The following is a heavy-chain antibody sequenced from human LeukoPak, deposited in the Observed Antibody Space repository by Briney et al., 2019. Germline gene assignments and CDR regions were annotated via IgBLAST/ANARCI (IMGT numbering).Heavy chain of an antibody. CDR1: GYTFTSYY. D-gene: IGHD3-16*01. CDR3: ARARGRPDFDY. Sequence: ASVKVSCKASGYTFTSYYMHWVRQAPGQGLEWMGLINPTGDSTGYAQKFQGRVTMTRDMSTSTDYLELSSLRSDDTAVYYCARARGRPDFDYWGQGTLVTVSS. J-gene: IGHJ4*02. V-gene: IGHV1-46*01. CDR2: INPTGDST.